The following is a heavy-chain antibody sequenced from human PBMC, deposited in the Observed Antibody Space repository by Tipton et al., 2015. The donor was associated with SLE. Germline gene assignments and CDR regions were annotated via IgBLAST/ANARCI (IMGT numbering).Heavy chain of an antibody. CDR2: IYYSGST. J-gene: IGHJ4*02. D-gene: IGHD3-16*01. CDR1: GGSISSSSYY. CDR3: ARHGIGASGLGGY. Sequence: TLSLTCTVSGGSISSSSYYWGWIRQPPGKGLEWIGSIYYSGSTYYNPSLKSRVTISVDTSKNQFSLKLGSVTAADTAVYYCARHGIGASGLGGYWGQGTLVTVSS. V-gene: IGHV4-39*01.